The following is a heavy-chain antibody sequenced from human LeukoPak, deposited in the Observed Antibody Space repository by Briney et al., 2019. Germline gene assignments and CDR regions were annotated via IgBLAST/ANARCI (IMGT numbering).Heavy chain of an antibody. CDR1: GGSMSSSSYY. CDR3: ARHYYGSGSSPFDP. V-gene: IGHV4-61*02. D-gene: IGHD3-10*01. J-gene: IGHJ5*02. Sequence: SETLSLTCTVSGGSMSSSSYYWGWIRQPAGKGLEWIGRIYTSGSTNYNPSLKSRVTMSVDTSKNQFSLKLSSVTAADTAVYYCARHYYGSGSSPFDPWGQGTLVTVSS. CDR2: IYTSGST.